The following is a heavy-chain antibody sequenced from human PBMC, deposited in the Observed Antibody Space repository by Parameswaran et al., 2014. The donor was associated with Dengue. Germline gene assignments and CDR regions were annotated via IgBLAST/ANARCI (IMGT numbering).Heavy chain of an antibody. CDR2: TYYRSKWYN. J-gene: IGHJ5*02. Sequence: WIRQSPSRGLEWLGRTYYRSKWYNDYAVSVKSRITINPDTSKNQFSLQLNSVTPEDTAVYYCARGGNWNDPNWFDPWGPGNPGHRLL. CDR3: ARGGNWNDPNWFDP. V-gene: IGHV6-1*01. D-gene: IGHD1-1*01.